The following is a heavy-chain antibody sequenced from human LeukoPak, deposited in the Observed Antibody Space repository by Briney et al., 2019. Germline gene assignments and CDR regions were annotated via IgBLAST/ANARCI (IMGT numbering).Heavy chain of an antibody. CDR3: AADDGYSTAI. V-gene: IGHV3-21*01. J-gene: IGHJ4*02. CDR2: ISSSRSYI. Sequence: RGSLRLSCAASGFMFTSYSMTWVRRAPGKGLEWVSFISSSRSYIYYADSVKGRITISRDNAKKSVFLQMNSLRAEDTAVYYCAADDGYSTAIWGQGTLVTVSS. D-gene: IGHD2/OR15-2a*01. CDR1: GFMFTSYS.